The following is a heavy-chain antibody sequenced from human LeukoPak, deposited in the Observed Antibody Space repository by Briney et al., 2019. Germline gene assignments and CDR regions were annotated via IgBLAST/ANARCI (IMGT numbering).Heavy chain of an antibody. CDR3: ARDTGSSGWYPYYFDY. CDR1: GFTFDDYG. CDR2: INWNGGST. J-gene: IGHJ4*02. Sequence: GGSLRLSCAASGFTFDDYGMSWVRQAPGKGLEWVSGINWNGGSTGYADSVKGRFTISRDNAKNSLYLQMNSLRAEDTALCYCARDTGSSGWYPYYFDYWGQGTLVTVSS. D-gene: IGHD6-19*01. V-gene: IGHV3-20*04.